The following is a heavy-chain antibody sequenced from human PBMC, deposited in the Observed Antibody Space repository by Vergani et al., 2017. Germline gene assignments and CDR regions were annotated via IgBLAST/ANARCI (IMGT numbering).Heavy chain of an antibody. CDR3: ARDSVIFFRYYGMDV. CDR1: GGSISSSSYY. D-gene: IGHD3-16*02. V-gene: IGHV4-39*07. CDR2: IYYSGST. Sequence: QLQLPESGPGLVKPSETLSLTCTVSGGSISSSSYYWGWIRQPPGKGLEWIGSIYYSGSTYYNPSLKSRVTISVDTSKNQFSLKLSSVTAADTAVYYCARDSVIFFRYYGMDVWGQGTTVTVSS. J-gene: IGHJ6*02.